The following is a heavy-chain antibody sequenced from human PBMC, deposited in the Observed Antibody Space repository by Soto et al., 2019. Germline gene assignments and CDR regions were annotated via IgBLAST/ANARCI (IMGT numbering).Heavy chain of an antibody. J-gene: IGHJ4*02. Sequence: WIRQPPVKVLEWMGVIYPGDPDTRYSPSFQAHVTISADKSISTAYLQWNSLRASDTAIYYCARATSNGWYQHFDFWGQGTLVTVSS. V-gene: IGHV5-51*01. D-gene: IGHD6-19*01. CDR2: IYPGDPDT. CDR3: ARATSNGWYQHFDF.